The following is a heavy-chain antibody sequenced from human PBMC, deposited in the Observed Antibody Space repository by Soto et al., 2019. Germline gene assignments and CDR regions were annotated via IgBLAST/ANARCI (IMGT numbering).Heavy chain of an antibody. J-gene: IGHJ6*02. V-gene: IGHV1-58*01. CDR1: GFTFTSSA. CDR3: AADHFYYGSGSSTSHMDV. D-gene: IGHD3-10*01. Sequence: GASVKVSCKASGFTFTSSAVQWVRQARGQRLEWIGWIVVGSGNTNYAQKFQERVTITRDMSTSTAYMELSSLRSEDTAVYYCAADHFYYGSGSSTSHMDVWGQGTTVTVSS. CDR2: IVVGSGNT.